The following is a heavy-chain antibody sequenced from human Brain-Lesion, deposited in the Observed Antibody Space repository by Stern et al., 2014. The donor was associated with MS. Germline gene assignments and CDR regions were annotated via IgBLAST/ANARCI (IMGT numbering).Heavy chain of an antibody. J-gene: IGHJ5*01. V-gene: IGHV3-74*02. D-gene: IGHD3-10*01. CDR2: VNNDGRRT. CDR1: GFTLSNYW. Sequence: VQLVESGGGLVQPGGSLRLSCAASGFTLSNYWVHWVRQAPGKGLVWVSRVNNDGRRTSYADSVKGRFTMSRDNAKNTLYLQMNSLRVEDTAIYYCARGERWFDSWGQGTLVTVSS. CDR3: ARGERWFDS.